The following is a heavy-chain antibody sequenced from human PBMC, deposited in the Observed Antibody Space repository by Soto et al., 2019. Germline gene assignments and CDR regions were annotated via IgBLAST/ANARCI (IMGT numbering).Heavy chain of an antibody. CDR1: GFTFSSYG. J-gene: IGHJ4*02. CDR2: IWYDGSNK. CDR3: ARDSYSSGWYDVDY. D-gene: IGHD6-19*01. V-gene: IGHV3-33*01. Sequence: QVQLVESGGGVVQPGRSLRLSCAASGFTFSSYGMHWVRQAPGKGLEWVAVIWYDGSNKYYADSVKGRFTISRDNSKNPLYLQMNSLRAEDTSVYYCARDSYSSGWYDVDYWGQGTLVTVSS.